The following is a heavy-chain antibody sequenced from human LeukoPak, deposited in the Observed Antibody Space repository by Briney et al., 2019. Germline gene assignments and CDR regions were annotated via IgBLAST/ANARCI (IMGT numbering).Heavy chain of an antibody. CDR2: IIPILGIA. J-gene: IGHJ5*02. D-gene: IGHD4-23*01. Sequence: GASVKVSCKASGGTFSSYAISWVRQAPGQGLEWMGRIIPILGIANYAQKFQGRVTMTRDTSISTAYMELSSLRSEDTAVYYCARSNYGGKRWFDPWGQGTLVTVSS. V-gene: IGHV1-69*04. CDR3: ARSNYGGKRWFDP. CDR1: GGTFSSYA.